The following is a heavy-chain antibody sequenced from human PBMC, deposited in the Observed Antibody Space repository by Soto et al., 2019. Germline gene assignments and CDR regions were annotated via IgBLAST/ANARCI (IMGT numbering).Heavy chain of an antibody. CDR2: IYYSGST. CDR3: ARGSLRRVPAAMRRDWFDP. Sequence: SETLSLTCTVSGGSISSYYWSWIRQPPGKGLEWIGYIYYSGSTNYNPSLKSRVTISVDTSKNQFSLKLSSVTAADTAVYYCARGSLRRVPAAMRRDWFDPWGQGTLVTVSS. D-gene: IGHD2-2*01. V-gene: IGHV4-59*01. J-gene: IGHJ5*02. CDR1: GGSISSYY.